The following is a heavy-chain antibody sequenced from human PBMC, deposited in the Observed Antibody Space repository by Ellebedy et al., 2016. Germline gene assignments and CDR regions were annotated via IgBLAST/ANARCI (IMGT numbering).Heavy chain of an antibody. CDR1: GFAFRNFF. CDR3: YDGHYSGS. D-gene: IGHD1-1*01. J-gene: IGHJ4*02. V-gene: IGHV3-23*01. Sequence: GESLKISXVASGFAFRNFFMTWVRQAPGGGLEWFSTISGGGDTTVSADSVKGRFTISRDNFRNTLYLQMNSLRAEDTAVYYCYDGHYSGSWGKGTLVTVSS. CDR2: ISGGGDTT.